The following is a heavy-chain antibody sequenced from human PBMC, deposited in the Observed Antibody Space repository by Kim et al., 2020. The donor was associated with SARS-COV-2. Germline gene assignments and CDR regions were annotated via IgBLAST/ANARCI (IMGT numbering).Heavy chain of an antibody. V-gene: IGHV4-59*09. J-gene: IGHJ4*02. Sequence: PSLTSRVTISVDTSQNRFSLKLSSVTAADTAVYYCARGIITMVQGVILDYWGQGTLVTVSS. D-gene: IGHD3-10*01. CDR3: ARGIITMVQGVILDY.